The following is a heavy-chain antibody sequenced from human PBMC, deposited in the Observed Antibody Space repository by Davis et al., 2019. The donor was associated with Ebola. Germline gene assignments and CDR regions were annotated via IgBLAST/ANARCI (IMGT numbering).Heavy chain of an antibody. D-gene: IGHD3-22*01. CDR2: ISYDGSNK. CDR3: ARDYDSRGGY. Sequence: GGSLRLSCAASGFTFSSYGMHWVRQAPGKGLEWVAVISYDGSNKYYADSVKGRFTISRDNAKNSLYLQMNSLRAEDTAVYYCARDYDSRGGYWGQGTLVTVSS. V-gene: IGHV3-30*03. J-gene: IGHJ4*02. CDR1: GFTFSSYG.